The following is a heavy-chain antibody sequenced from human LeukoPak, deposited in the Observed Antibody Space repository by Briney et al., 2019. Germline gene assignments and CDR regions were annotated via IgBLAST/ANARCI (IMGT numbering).Heavy chain of an antibody. CDR1: GGSISSYY. CDR2: IYYSGST. D-gene: IGHD3-22*01. J-gene: IGHJ4*02. Sequence: PSETLSLTCTVSGGSISSYYWSWIRQPPGEGLEWIGYIYYSGSTNYNLSLKSRVTISVDTSKNQFSLKLSSVTAADTAVYYCARTRGDTSAYHPLDYWGQGTLVTVSS. CDR3: ARTRGDTSAYHPLDY. V-gene: IGHV4-59*08.